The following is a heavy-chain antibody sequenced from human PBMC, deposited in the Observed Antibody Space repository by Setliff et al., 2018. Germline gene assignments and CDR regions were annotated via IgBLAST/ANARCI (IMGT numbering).Heavy chain of an antibody. CDR2: IYYTGTT. V-gene: IGHV4-39*01. J-gene: IGHJ5*01. CDR1: GGSVSSTSYY. CDR3: ASRTTGPGGWFDY. D-gene: IGHD1-1*01. Sequence: PSETLSLTCTVSGGSVSSTSYYWGWIRQPPGKGLEWIGTIYYTGTTYYSPSPKSRVTISVDTSKNQFSLRLTSVTAADTAIYCCASRTTGPGGWFDYWGQGALVTVSS.